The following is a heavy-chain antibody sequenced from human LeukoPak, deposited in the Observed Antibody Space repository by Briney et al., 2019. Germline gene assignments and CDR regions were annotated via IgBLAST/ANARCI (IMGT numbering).Heavy chain of an antibody. V-gene: IGHV3-21*04. CDR3: AKAGYSSSWYEYYYYYYMDV. D-gene: IGHD6-13*01. J-gene: IGHJ6*03. CDR2: ISSSSSYI. Sequence: GGSLRLSCAASGFTFSSYSMNWVRQAPGKGLEWVSSISSSSSYIYYADSVKGRFTISRDNSKNTLYLQMNSLRAEDTAVYYCAKAGYSSSWYEYYYYYYMDVWGKGTTVTISS. CDR1: GFTFSSYS.